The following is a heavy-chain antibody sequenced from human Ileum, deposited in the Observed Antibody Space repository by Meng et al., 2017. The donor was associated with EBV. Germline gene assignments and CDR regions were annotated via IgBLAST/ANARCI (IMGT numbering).Heavy chain of an antibody. V-gene: IGHV4-4*02. CDR2: IYHSGST. J-gene: IGHJ4*02. CDR3: ARVGQWLPIDY. D-gene: IGHD6-19*01. CDR1: GGSISSSNW. Sequence: QVQLQESGPGLVKPSGTLSLTCAVSGGSISSSNWWSWVRRPPGKGLEWIGEIYHSGSTNYNPSLKSRVTMSVDKSKNQFSLNLSSVTAADTAVYYCARVGQWLPIDYWGQGTLVTVSS.